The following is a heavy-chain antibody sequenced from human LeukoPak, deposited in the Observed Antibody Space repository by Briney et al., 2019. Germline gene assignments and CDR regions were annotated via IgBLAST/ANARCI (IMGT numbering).Heavy chain of an antibody. CDR2: IYYNGRT. Sequence: SETLSLTCTVSGDSISSSTYYWGWIRRPPGKGLEWIGSIYYNGRTYYSPSLKSRVTISIDTSNQFSLRLDSMTAADTAVYYCVRDPKSAVAADWFDPWGQGTLVTVSS. J-gene: IGHJ5*02. V-gene: IGHV4-39*07. CDR1: GDSISSSTYY. CDR3: VRDPKSAVAADWFDP. D-gene: IGHD6-19*01.